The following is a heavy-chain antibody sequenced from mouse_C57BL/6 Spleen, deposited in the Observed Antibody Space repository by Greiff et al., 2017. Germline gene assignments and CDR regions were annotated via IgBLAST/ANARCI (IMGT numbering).Heavy chain of an antibody. CDR2: IHPNSGRT. Sequence: QVQLKQPGAELVKPGASVKLSCKASGYTFTSYWMHWVKQRPGQGLEWIGMIHPNSGRTNYNEKFKSKATLTVDKSSSTAYMQLSSLTSEDSAVYYCARGGSSGLAWFAYWGQGTLVTVSA. D-gene: IGHD3-2*02. V-gene: IGHV1-64*01. CDR1: GYTFTSYW. J-gene: IGHJ3*01. CDR3: ARGGSSGLAWFAY.